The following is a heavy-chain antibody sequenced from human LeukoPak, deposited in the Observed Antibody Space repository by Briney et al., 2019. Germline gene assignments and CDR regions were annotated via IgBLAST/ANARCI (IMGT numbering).Heavy chain of an antibody. D-gene: IGHD6-13*01. CDR2: INPNSGGT. Sequence: ASVKVSCKASGYTFTDYYMHWVRQAPGQGLEWMGWINPNSGGTNYAQKFQGRVTMTRDTSISTAYMELSRLRSDDTAVYYCARESPSSSWYDYWGQGTLVTVSS. CDR3: ARESPSSSWYDY. V-gene: IGHV1-2*02. CDR1: GYTFTDYY. J-gene: IGHJ4*02.